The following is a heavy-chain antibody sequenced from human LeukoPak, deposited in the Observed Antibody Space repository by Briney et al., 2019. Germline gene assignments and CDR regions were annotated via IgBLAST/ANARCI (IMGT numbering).Heavy chain of an antibody. D-gene: IGHD4-11*01. V-gene: IGHV3-33*06. J-gene: IGHJ4*02. Sequence: GPLRLSCAASGFTFSHFGFHWVRQAPGKGLEWVAVIWSDGTNQYYGDSVKGRFIIYRDDSHNTIYLQMNSLRVEDTAVYYCAKDAQRGFDYSNSLEYWGQGSLVTVAS. CDR1: GFTFSHFG. CDR2: IWSDGTNQ. CDR3: AKDAQRGFDYSNSLEY.